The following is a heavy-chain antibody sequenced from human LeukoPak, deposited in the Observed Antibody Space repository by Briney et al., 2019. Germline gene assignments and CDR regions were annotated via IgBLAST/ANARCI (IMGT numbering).Heavy chain of an antibody. CDR3: ARFSPRAMGNYLDF. CDR1: GGSISSGSYS. CDR2: IYPRGST. V-gene: IGHV4-30-2*01. D-gene: IGHD7-27*01. J-gene: IGHJ4*02. Sequence: SETLSLTCAVSGGSISSGSYSWSWIRQPPVKGLEWIGYIYPRGSTYYNPSLKSRAILSLDKSANQFSLNLSSVTAADTAVYYCARFSPRAMGNYLDFWGQGTLVTVSS.